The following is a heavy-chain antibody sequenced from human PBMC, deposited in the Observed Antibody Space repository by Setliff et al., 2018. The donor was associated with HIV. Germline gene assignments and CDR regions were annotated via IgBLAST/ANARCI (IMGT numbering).Heavy chain of an antibody. CDR3: ARHSPVTTEDYMDV. CDR2: IYNGGNT. D-gene: IGHD4-17*01. CDR1: GVSINTYY. V-gene: IGHV4-59*08. Sequence: LSLTCSVSGVSINTYYWSWIRQPPGKGLEWFGYIYNGGNTNYNPSLESRVSMSLDTSKNQFFLRLTSVSAADTGLYFCARHSPVTTEDYMDVWGKGTTVTVSS. J-gene: IGHJ6*03.